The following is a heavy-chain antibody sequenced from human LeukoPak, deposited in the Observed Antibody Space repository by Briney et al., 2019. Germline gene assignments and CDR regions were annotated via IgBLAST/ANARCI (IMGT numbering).Heavy chain of an antibody. Sequence: PSETLSLTCNVSGGSITSYYWTWIRQAPGKELEWIGNIYYSWITDYNPALQSRVTMSVDTAKNHFSLKLTSVTAADTAVYSCARGGSHRYFDLWGRGTLVTVSA. CDR2: IYYSWIT. CDR3: ARGGSHRYFDL. CDR1: GGSITSYY. J-gene: IGHJ2*01. V-gene: IGHV4-59*01.